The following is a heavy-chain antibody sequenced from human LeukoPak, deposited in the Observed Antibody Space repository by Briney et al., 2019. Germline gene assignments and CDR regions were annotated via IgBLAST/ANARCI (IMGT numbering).Heavy chain of an antibody. J-gene: IGHJ3*02. V-gene: IGHV4-34*01. CDR1: GGSFSGYY. CDR2: INHCGST. D-gene: IGHD3-3*01. CDR3: AGPRKRRIKIFGVKDPTDAFDI. Sequence: SGTLSLTCAVYGGSFSGYYWSWIRQPAGKGLEWMGEINHCGSTNYNPSLKSRVTISLDTSKNQFSRTRSSLTAAHTPVYHWAGPRKRRIKIFGVKDPTDAFDIWGQGTMVTVSS.